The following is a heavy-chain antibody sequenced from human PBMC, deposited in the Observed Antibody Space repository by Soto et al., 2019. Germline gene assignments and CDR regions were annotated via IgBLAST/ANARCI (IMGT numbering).Heavy chain of an antibody. D-gene: IGHD6-13*01. CDR3: ARHGAYSSSSWFDP. Sequence: GESLKISCNGYGYIFTSYWIGWVRQMPGKGLEWMGIIYPGDSDTRYSPSFQGQVTISADKSISTAYLQWSSLKASDTAMYYCARHGAYSSSSWFDPWGQGTLVTVSS. V-gene: IGHV5-51*01. J-gene: IGHJ5*02. CDR2: IYPGDSDT. CDR1: GYIFTSYW.